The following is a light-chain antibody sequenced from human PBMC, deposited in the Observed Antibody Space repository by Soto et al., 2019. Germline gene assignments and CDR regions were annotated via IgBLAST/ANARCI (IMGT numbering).Light chain of an antibody. V-gene: IGKV3-20*01. CDR3: QHYRTS. Sequence: DIVLTQSPGTLSLSPGERATLSCRASQGVSSSYLAWYQQKPGQPPRLLIYGASSRATGIPDRFSGSGSATDFTLTITGLEPEDFAVYYCQHYRTSFGGGKKVEIK. J-gene: IGKJ4*01. CDR2: GAS. CDR1: QGVSSSY.